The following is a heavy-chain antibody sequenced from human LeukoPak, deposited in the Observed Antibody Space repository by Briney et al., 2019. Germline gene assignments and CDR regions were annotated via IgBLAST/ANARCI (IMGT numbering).Heavy chain of an antibody. CDR3: ARANYDFWSGYPLYYFDY. CDR2: TYYSGST. Sequence: SETLSLTCTVSGGSISSSSYYWGWIRQPPGKGLEWIGSTYYSGSTYYNPSLKSRVTISVDTSKSQFSLKLSSVTAADTAVYYCARANYDFWSGYPLYYFDYWGQGTLVTVSS. D-gene: IGHD3-3*01. CDR1: GGSISSSSYY. V-gene: IGHV4-39*01. J-gene: IGHJ4*02.